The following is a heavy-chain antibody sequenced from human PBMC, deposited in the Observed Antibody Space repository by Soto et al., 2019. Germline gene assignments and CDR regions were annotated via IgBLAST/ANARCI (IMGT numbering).Heavy chain of an antibody. CDR3: AKVLADYYGSGSYPYFDY. CDR2: ISGSGGST. D-gene: IGHD3-10*01. J-gene: IGHJ4*02. Sequence: GGSLRLSCAASGFTFSSYAMIWVRQAPGKGLEWVSAISGSGGSTYYADSVKGRFTISRDNSKNTLYLQMNSLRAEDTAVYYCAKVLADYYGSGSYPYFDYWGQGTLVTVSS. CDR1: GFTFSSYA. V-gene: IGHV3-23*01.